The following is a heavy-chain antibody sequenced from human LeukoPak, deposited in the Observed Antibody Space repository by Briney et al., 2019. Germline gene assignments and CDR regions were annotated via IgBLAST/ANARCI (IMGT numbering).Heavy chain of an antibody. CDR3: AGANTYTLQFDY. J-gene: IGHJ4*02. CDR2: IIPILGIA. Sequence: ASVKVSCKASGGTFSSYAISWVRQAPGQGLEWMGRIIPILGIANYAQKFQGRVTMTRNTSISTAYMELSSLRSEDTAVYYCAGANTYTLQFDYWGQGTLVTVSS. CDR1: GGTFSSYA. D-gene: IGHD2-2*02. V-gene: IGHV1-69*04.